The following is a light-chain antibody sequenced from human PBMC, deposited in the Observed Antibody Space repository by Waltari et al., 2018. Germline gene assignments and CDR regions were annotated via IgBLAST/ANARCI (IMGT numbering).Light chain of an antibody. CDR1: SGSLSTTSY. V-gene: IGLV8-61*01. CDR3: ALYMGSGIWV. CDR2: KAN. Sequence: QTVVTQEPSLSVSPGGTVTLTCALSSGSLSTTSYATWYQQTPGQAPRTLVYKANARYSGVPYRFSGSIRGNTAALTITGAQADDESDYYCALYMGSGIWVFGGGTRLTVL. J-gene: IGLJ3*02.